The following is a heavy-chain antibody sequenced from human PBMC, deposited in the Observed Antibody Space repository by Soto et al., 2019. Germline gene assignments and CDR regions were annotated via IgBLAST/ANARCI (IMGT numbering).Heavy chain of an antibody. CDR2: INPDGSGE. CDR3: ARENWFFDY. CDR1: GFSFEIYW. V-gene: IGHV3-7*01. J-gene: IGHJ4*02. Sequence: EVHLVESGGGLVQPGGSLRFSCAASGFSFEIYWMGWVRQAPGKGLEWVANINPDGSGEYYLDSVKGRFTISRDNAKNSVYLQMNSLVGDDTAVYYCARENWFFDYWGQGTPVTVSS. D-gene: IGHD3-10*01.